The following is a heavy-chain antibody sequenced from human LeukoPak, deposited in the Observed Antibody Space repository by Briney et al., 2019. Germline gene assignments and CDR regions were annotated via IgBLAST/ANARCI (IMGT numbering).Heavy chain of an antibody. V-gene: IGHV4-4*07. CDR1: GGSISNYY. D-gene: IGHD3-3*01. Sequence: KSSETLSLTCTVSGGSISNYYWSWIRQPAGKGLEWIGRIYSSGSTNYNPSLKSRVTMSVGRSKNQFSLNLRSVTAADTAVYYCARDIRFGGIDYWGQGTLVTVSS. J-gene: IGHJ4*02. CDR2: IYSSGST. CDR3: ARDIRFGGIDY.